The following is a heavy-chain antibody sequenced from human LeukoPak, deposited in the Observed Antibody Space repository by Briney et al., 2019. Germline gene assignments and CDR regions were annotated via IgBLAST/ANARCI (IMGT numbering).Heavy chain of an antibody. Sequence: PGGSLRLSCAASGFTFSSYWMSWVRQAPGKGLEWVANIKQDGSEKYYVDSVKGRFTISRDNARNSLFLQMFSLRVEDTAVYYCAREQTRGGDLHYWGQGVRVTVSS. CDR1: GFTFSSYW. CDR2: IKQDGSEK. CDR3: AREQTRGGDLHY. D-gene: IGHD2-21*02. J-gene: IGHJ4*02. V-gene: IGHV3-7*01.